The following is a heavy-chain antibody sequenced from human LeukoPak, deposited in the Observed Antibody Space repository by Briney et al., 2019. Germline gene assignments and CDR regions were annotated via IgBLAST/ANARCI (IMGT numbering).Heavy chain of an antibody. CDR1: GFPFNSYS. V-gene: IGHV3-21*01. Sequence: GSLNLSLSASGFPFNSYSMNWVRPAPGKGLEWVSSISSSSSYIYYSDSVKGRFTISRDNTKNSLYLEMNSLRAEDTAVYYCARDHYYGSGSYSVWGQGTLVTVSS. D-gene: IGHD3-10*01. J-gene: IGHJ4*02. CDR3: ARDHYYGSGSYSV. CDR2: ISSSSSYI.